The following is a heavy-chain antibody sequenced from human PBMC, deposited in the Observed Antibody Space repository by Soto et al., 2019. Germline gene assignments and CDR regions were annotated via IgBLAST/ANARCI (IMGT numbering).Heavy chain of an antibody. D-gene: IGHD2-21*01. CDR3: ARGNDWKGSTFAL. J-gene: IGHJ3*01. CDR1: GGSLIDDY. V-gene: IGHV4-4*08. Sequence: QVQLQESGPGLVKPLETVSLTCTVSGGSLIDDYWNWIRQPPGKGLEWIGYVYSSGSTNYNPSLKRRVTISVDRSKNHFSLKLSSVTAADSSVYYCARGNDWKGSTFALWRHGTRVSVSS. CDR2: VYSSGST.